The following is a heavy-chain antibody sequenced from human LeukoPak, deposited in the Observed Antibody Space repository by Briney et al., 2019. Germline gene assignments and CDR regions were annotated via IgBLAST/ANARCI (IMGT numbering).Heavy chain of an antibody. V-gene: IGHV3-21*01. D-gene: IGHD2-15*01. CDR3: ARQILGYCSGGSCYALDY. CDR2: ISSSSSYI. J-gene: IGHJ4*02. Sequence: GGSLRLSCAASGFTFSSYSMNWVRQAPGKGLEWVSSISSSSSYIYYADSVKGRFTISRDNSKNTLYLQMNSLRAEDTAVYYCARQILGYCSGGSCYALDYWGQGTLVTVSS. CDR1: GFTFSSYS.